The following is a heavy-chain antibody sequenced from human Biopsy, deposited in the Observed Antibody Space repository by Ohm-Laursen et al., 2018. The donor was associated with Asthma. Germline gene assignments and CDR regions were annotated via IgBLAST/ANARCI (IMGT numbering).Heavy chain of an antibody. CDR1: GYTFINYA. CDR2: INAANGNT. D-gene: IGHD3-9*01. V-gene: IGHV1-3*01. Sequence: ASVKLSCKASGYTFINYAIHWVRQAPGHSLEWMGWINAANGNTKYSQKFQGRLTISRDTSAGTAYMDLSSLRSEDTAVYYCARTYFDFLTGQVHDAFAMWGQGTMVTVSS. CDR3: ARTYFDFLTGQVHDAFAM. J-gene: IGHJ3*02.